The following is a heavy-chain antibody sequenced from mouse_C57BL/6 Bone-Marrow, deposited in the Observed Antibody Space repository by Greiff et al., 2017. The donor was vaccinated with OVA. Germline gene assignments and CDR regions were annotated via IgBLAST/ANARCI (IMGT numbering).Heavy chain of an antibody. CDR2: ISYDGSN. J-gene: IGHJ3*01. CDR1: GYSITSGYY. V-gene: IGHV3-6*01. CDR3: ASWEFAY. Sequence: ESGPGLVKPSQSLSLTCSVTGYSITSGYYWNWIRQFPGNKLEWMGYISYDGSNNYNPSLKNRISITRDTSTNQFFLKLNSVTTEDTATYYCASWEFAYWGQGTLVTVSA. D-gene: IGHD4-1*01.